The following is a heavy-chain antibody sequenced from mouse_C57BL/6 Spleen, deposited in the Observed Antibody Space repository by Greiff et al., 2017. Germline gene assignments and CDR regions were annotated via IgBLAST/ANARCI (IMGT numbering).Heavy chain of an antibody. Sequence: EVKLQESGGGLVKPGGSLKLSCAASEFTFSDYGMHWVRQAPEKGLEWVAYISSGSSTIYYADTVKGRFTISRDNAKNTLFLQMTSLRSEDTAMYYCAIITTVVAPNAMDYWGQGTSVTVSS. CDR3: AIITTVVAPNAMDY. D-gene: IGHD1-1*01. V-gene: IGHV5-17*01. CDR2: ISSGSSTI. J-gene: IGHJ4*01. CDR1: EFTFSDYG.